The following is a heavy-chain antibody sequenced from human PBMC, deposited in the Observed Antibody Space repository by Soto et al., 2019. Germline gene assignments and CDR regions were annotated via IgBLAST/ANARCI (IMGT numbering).Heavy chain of an antibody. V-gene: IGHV4-31*03. J-gene: IGHJ3*02. CDR3: ARDPGITGDLDAFDI. D-gene: IGHD1-20*01. CDR2: IYYSGST. CDR1: GFSISSGCYY. Sequence: TLSLTGTFSGFSISSGCYYWSWIRQHPGKGLEWIGYIYYSGSTYYNPSLKSRVTISVDTSKNQFSLKLSSVTAADTAVYYCARDPGITGDLDAFDIWGQGTMVTVSS.